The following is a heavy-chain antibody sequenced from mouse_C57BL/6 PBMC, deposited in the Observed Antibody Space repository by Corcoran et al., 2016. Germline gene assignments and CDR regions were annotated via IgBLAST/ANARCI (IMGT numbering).Heavy chain of an antibody. J-gene: IGHJ2*01. CDR1: GYTFTDYY. V-gene: IGHV1-26*01. D-gene: IGHD1-1*01. Sequence: EVQLQQSGPELVKPGASVKISCKASGYTFTDYYMNWVKQSHGKSLEWIGDINPNNGGTSYNQKFKGKATLTVDKSSSTAYMELRSLTSEDSAVYYCARRGFITTVFDYWGQGTTLTVSS. CDR2: INPNNGGT. CDR3: ARRGFITTVFDY.